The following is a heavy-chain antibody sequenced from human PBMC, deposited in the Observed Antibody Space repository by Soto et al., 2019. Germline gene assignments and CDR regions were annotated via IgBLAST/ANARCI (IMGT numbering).Heavy chain of an antibody. D-gene: IGHD5-18*01. CDR2: VNHTGST. CDR3: ARGTPDTARATEIQX. J-gene: IGHJ4*02. CDR1: GGSVIGYY. Sequence: ETRSLAFPVYGGSVIGYYGSGIRQPPGKGLEWIGEVNHTGSTNYNPSPKSRVAISVDTAKNQFSLKLSSVTASYTAVYYCARGTPDTARATEIQXGGQVTLVTVSX. V-gene: IGHV4-34*01.